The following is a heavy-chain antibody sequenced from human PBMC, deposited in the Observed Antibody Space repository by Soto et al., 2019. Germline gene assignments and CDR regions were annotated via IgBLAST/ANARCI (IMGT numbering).Heavy chain of an antibody. D-gene: IGHD2-21*02. CDR1: GGIFSSNT. V-gene: IGHV1-69*06. CDR3: ASKAACGGDCYAFDS. Sequence: QVYLVQSGAEMKKPGSSVKISCKASGGIFSSNTINWVRQAAGQGLEWMGGIIPLFGTANYAEKFQGRVTITADKSTKTDYMELTSLRSEDTAVYYCASKAACGGDCYAFDSWGQGTLVTVSS. CDR2: IIPLFGTA. J-gene: IGHJ4*02.